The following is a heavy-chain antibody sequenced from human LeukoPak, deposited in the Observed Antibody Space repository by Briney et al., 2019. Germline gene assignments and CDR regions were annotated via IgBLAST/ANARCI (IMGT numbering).Heavy chain of an antibody. V-gene: IGHV3-21*01. D-gene: IGHD4-17*01. CDR2: ISSSSSYI. J-gene: IGHJ6*02. CDR1: GFNFSSYS. CDR3: AREALRGFMDV. Sequence: GGSLRLSCAASGFNFSSYSMNWVRQAPGKGLEWVSSISSSSSYIYYADSVKGRFTISRDNAKNSLYLQMNSLRAEDTAVYYCAREALRGFMDVWGQGTTVTVSS.